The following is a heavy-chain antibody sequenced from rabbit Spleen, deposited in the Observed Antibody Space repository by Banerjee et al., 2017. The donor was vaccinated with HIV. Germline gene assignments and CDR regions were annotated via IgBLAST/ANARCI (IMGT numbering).Heavy chain of an antibody. CDR1: GVSFSSSSY. V-gene: IGHV1S40*01. D-gene: IGHD1-1*01. Sequence: QSLEESGGDLVKPGASLTLTCTASGVSFSSSSYMCWVRQAPGKGLEWIACIDTGSSGFTYFATWVKGRFTCSKTSSTTVTLQMTRLTAADTATYFCARDTSSSFSSYGMDLWGPGTLVTV. CDR2: IDTGSSGFT. CDR3: ARDTSSSFSSYGMDL. J-gene: IGHJ6*01.